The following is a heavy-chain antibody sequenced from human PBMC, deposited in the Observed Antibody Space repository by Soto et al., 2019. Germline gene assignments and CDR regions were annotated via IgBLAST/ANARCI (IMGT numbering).Heavy chain of an antibody. J-gene: IGHJ6*02. Sequence: QVQLVESGGGVVQPGRSLRLSCAASGFTFSSYGMHWVRQAPGKGLEWVAVISYDGSNKYYADSVKGRFTISRDNSKNTLYLQMNSLRAEDTAVYYCAKDRVYGDYVSMDVWGQGTTVTVSS. CDR2: ISYDGSNK. CDR1: GFTFSSYG. CDR3: AKDRVYGDYVSMDV. D-gene: IGHD4-17*01. V-gene: IGHV3-30*18.